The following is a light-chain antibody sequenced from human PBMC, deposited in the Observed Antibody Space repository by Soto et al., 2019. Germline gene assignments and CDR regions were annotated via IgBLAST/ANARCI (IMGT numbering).Light chain of an antibody. V-gene: IGLV2-11*01. CDR3: CSYAGSYTFGV. Sequence: QSVLTQPRSVSGSPGQSVTISCTGTSSDVGGYNYVSWYQQHPGKAPKLMIYDVSMRPSGVPDRFSGSKSGNTASLTISGLQAEDEADYYCCSYAGSYTFGVFGTGTKVTVL. J-gene: IGLJ1*01. CDR1: SSDVGGYNY. CDR2: DVS.